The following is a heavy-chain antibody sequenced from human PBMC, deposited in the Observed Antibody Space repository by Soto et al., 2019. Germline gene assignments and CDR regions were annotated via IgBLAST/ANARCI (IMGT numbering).Heavy chain of an antibody. J-gene: IGHJ5*02. CDR1: GGSMSSYY. V-gene: IGHV4-4*07. Sequence: SETLSLTCSVSGGSMSSYYWTWIRQPAGKGLEWIGRVYSSGGTHYNSSLKSRVTISLDTSKNQFSLRLISVTAADTAVYYCARGQRFSDWFDPWGQGTLVTVSS. D-gene: IGHD3-3*01. CDR2: VYSSGGT. CDR3: ARGQRFSDWFDP.